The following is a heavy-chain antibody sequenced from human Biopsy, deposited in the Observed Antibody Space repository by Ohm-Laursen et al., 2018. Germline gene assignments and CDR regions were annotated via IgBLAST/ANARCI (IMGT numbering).Heavy chain of an antibody. CDR3: AREGLGTTADY. CDR1: GFSFENYV. J-gene: IGHJ4*02. V-gene: IGHV3-49*03. CDR2: IRSSGYGGTA. D-gene: IGHD1/OR15-1a*01. Sequence: SLRLSCTASGFSFENYVMKWFRQGPGKGLEWVGLIRSSGYGGTADYAASVKGRFTISRDDSKSFAYLQMTSLRTEDTAVYFCAREGLGTTADYWGQGILVIVSS.